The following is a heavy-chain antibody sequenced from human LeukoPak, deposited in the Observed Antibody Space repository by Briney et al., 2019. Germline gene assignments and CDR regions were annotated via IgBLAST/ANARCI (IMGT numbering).Heavy chain of an antibody. CDR1: GGTFSSYA. Sequence: ASVKVSCKASGGTFSSYAISWVRQAPGQRLEWMGGIIPIFGTANYAQKFQGRVTITADESTSTAYMELSSLRSEDTAVYYCARPGPYDFWSGYYIPLDYWGQGTRVTVSS. CDR2: IIPIFGTA. D-gene: IGHD3-3*01. J-gene: IGHJ4*02. CDR3: ARPGPYDFWSGYYIPLDY. V-gene: IGHV1-69*13.